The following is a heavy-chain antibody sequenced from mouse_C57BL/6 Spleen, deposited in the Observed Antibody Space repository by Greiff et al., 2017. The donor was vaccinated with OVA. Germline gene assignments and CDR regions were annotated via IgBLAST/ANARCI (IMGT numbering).Heavy chain of an antibody. D-gene: IGHD3-2*02. V-gene: IGHV1-80*01. J-gene: IGHJ2*01. CDR1: GYAFSSYW. CDR2: IYPGDGDT. CDR3: ARSGTLYYFDY. Sequence: VQGVESGAELVKPGASVKISCKASGYAFSSYWMNWVKQRPGKGLEWIGQIYPGDGDTNYNGKFKGKATLTADKSSSTAYMQLSSLTSEDSAVYFCARSGTLYYFDYWGQGTTLTVSS.